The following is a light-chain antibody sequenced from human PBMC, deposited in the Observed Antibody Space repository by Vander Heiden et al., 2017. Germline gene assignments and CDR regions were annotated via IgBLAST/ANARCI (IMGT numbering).Light chain of an antibody. J-gene: IGLJ2*01. V-gene: IGLV3-1*01. CDR1: KLGDKY. Sequence: SYDLAPPPSVSVSPGQTASITCSGDKLGDKYACWYQQKPGQSPVLVIYQDSKRPSGIPERFSGSNSGNTATLTISGTQAMDEADYYCQAWDSSTRVFGGGTKLTVL. CDR2: QDS. CDR3: QAWDSSTRV.